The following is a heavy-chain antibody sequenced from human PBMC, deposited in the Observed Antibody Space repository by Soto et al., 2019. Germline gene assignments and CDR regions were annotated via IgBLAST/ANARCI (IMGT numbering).Heavy chain of an antibody. J-gene: IGHJ4*02. V-gene: IGHV4-34*01. Sequence: ETLSLTCAVYGGSFSGYYWSWIRQPPGKGLEWIGEINHSGSTNYNPSLKSRVTISVDTSKNQFSLKLSSVTAADTAVYYCARALRWWNDYWGQGTLVTVSS. CDR1: GGSFSGYY. D-gene: IGHD2-15*01. CDR2: INHSGST. CDR3: ARALRWWNDY.